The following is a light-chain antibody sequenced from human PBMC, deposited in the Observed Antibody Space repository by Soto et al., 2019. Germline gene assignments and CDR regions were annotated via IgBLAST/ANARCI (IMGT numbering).Light chain of an antibody. V-gene: IGKV1-12*01. J-gene: IGKJ5*01. CDR2: AAP. CDR1: QGISRW. CDR3: QQANSFPIT. Sequence: DIQMTQSPSSVAASVGDRVTITCRASQGISRWLAWYQQKPGKAPKFLMYAAPSLQSGVPSRFSGSGSGTDFAFTISSLQPEDFATYYCQQANSFPITFGQGTRLEIK.